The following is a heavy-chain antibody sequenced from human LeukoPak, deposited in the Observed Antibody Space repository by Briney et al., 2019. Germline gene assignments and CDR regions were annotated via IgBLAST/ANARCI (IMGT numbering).Heavy chain of an antibody. D-gene: IGHD1-26*01. J-gene: IGHJ4*02. CDR3: ARVAFSGSYWGAFDY. Sequence: ASVKVSCKASGYTFTSYYIHWVRQAPGQGLEWMGWINPNSGGTNYAQKFQGRVTMTRDTSISTAYMELSRLRSDDTAVYYCARVAFSGSYWGAFDYWGQGTPVTVSS. CDR2: INPNSGGT. V-gene: IGHV1-2*02. CDR1: GYTFTSYY.